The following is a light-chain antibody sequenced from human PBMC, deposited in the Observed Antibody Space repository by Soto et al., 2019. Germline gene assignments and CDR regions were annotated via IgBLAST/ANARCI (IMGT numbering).Light chain of an antibody. Sequence: EIVLRQSPGTLSLSPGERATLSFRASERVSSYLAWYHQKPGQAPRLLIYGASNRATGIPDRFSGSGSGTDFTLTISRLEPEDFAVYYCQQYGSSGTFGQGTKVDIK. CDR2: GAS. J-gene: IGKJ1*01. CDR1: ERVSSY. CDR3: QQYGSSGT. V-gene: IGKV3-20*01.